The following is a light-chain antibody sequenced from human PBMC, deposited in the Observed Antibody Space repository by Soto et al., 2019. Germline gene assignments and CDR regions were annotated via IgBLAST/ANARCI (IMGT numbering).Light chain of an antibody. CDR3: QHYQSGHPIT. Sequence: EILLTQSPDTLSLSPGERANLSCSAAQSVGTRLAWYQHKTGQAPRLLISGASSRATGIPDRFTGSGSETSFTLTISRLEPEDFALYYCQHYQSGHPITFGQGTRLEI. V-gene: IGKV3-20*01. J-gene: IGKJ5*01. CDR1: QSVGTR. CDR2: GAS.